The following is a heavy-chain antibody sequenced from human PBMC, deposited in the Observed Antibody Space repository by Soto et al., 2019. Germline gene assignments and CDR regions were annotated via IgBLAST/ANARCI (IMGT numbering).Heavy chain of an antibody. CDR2: IYYSGST. Sequence: SETLSLTCTVSGGSISSYYWSWIRQPPGKGLEWIGYIYYSGSTNYNPSLKSRVTISVDTSKNQFSLKLSSVTAADTAVYYCARDGIMSRSYSQQGLYFGIYLWGQWSTVTVSS. V-gene: IGHV4-59*01. J-gene: IGHJ6*02. D-gene: IGHD1-26*01. CDR3: ARDGIMSRSYSQQGLYFGIYL. CDR1: GGSISSYY.